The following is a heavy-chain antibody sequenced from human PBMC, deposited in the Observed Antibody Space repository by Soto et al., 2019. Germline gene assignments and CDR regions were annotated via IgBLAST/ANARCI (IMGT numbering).Heavy chain of an antibody. CDR1: GYTFTSYA. CDR3: ARGDIVVVVAALAYGMDV. Sequence: ASVKVSCKASGYTFTSYAMHWVRQAPGQRLEWMGWINAGNGNTKYSQKFQGRVTVTRDTSASTAYMELSSLRSEDTAVYYCARGDIVVVVAALAYGMDVWGQGTTVTVSS. V-gene: IGHV1-3*01. J-gene: IGHJ6*02. D-gene: IGHD2-15*01. CDR2: INAGNGNT.